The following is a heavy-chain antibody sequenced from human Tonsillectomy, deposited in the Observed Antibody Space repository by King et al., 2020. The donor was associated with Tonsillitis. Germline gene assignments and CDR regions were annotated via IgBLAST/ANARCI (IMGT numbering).Heavy chain of an antibody. D-gene: IGHD4-17*01. CDR2: ISSSSSYI. Sequence: DVQLVESGGGLVKPGGSLRLSCAASGFTFSSYSMNWVRQAPGKGLEWVSSISSSSSYIYYADSVKGRFTISRDNAKNSLYLQMNSLRAEDTAVYYCARDPDYGDPKDAFDIWGQGTMVTVSS. CDR1: GFTFSSYS. J-gene: IGHJ3*02. CDR3: ARDPDYGDPKDAFDI. V-gene: IGHV3-21*01.